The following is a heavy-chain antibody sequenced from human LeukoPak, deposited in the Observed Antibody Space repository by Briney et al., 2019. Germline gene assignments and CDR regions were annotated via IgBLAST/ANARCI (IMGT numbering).Heavy chain of an antibody. Sequence: SVKVSCKASGYTFTSYGISWVRQAPGQGLEWMGGIIPIFGTANYAQKFQGRVTITADESTSTAYMELSSLRSEDTAVYYCARNYYDMKAFDIWGQGTMVTVSS. J-gene: IGHJ3*02. V-gene: IGHV1-69*13. CDR2: IIPIFGTA. CDR1: GYTFTSYG. D-gene: IGHD3-22*01. CDR3: ARNYYDMKAFDI.